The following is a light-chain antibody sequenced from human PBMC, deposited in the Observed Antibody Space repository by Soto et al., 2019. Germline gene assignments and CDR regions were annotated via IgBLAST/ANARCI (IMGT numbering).Light chain of an antibody. J-gene: IGKJ1*01. V-gene: IGKV3-15*01. Sequence: IVMTHSPATLSLSPGERATLSCLASQSVSSNLAWHQQKPGQAPRLLIYGASTRATGIPARFSGSGSGTEFTLTISSLQSEDFAVYYCQQYNDWPRTFGQGTKVDIK. CDR2: GAS. CDR3: QQYNDWPRT. CDR1: QSVSSN.